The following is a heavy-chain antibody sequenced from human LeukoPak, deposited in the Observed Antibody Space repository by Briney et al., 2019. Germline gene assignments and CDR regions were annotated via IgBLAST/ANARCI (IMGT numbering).Heavy chain of an antibody. CDR2: ISSSGSTI. V-gene: IGHV3-11*01. CDR1: GFTFSDYY. Sequence: GGSLRLSCAASGFTFSDYYMSWICQAPGKGLEWVSYISSSGSTIYYADSVKGRFTISRDNAKNSLYLQMNSLRAEDTAVYYCARDRSSGSYLVYPWGQGTLVTVSS. D-gene: IGHD3-10*01. CDR3: ARDRSSGSYLVYP. J-gene: IGHJ5*02.